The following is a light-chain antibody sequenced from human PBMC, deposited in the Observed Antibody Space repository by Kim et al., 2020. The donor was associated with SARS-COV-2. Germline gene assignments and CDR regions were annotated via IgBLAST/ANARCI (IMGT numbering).Light chain of an antibody. CDR2: DIG. CDR3: QHYESSPTWT. J-gene: IGKJ1*01. Sequence: EIVLTQSPGTLSLSPGERATLSCRASQSLSSRYLAWYQQKPGQAPRLLIYDIGTRATGAPERFSGSGSGTDFTLTISSLEPEDFAMYYCQHYESSPTWTFGQGTKVDIK. V-gene: IGKV3-20*01. CDR1: QSLSSRY.